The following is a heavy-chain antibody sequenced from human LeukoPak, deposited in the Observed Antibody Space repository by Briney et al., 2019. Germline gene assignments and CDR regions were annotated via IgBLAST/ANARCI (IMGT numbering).Heavy chain of an antibody. CDR2: IKSKTDGGTT. CDR3: TTDARWSGSYFG. Sequence: GGSLRPSCVASGFTFSNAWMSWVRQAPRKGLEWVGRIKSKTDGGTTDYAAPVKGRFTISRDDSKNTLYLEMNSLKTEDTAVYYCTTDARWSGSYFGWGQGTLVTVPS. V-gene: IGHV3-15*01. CDR1: GFTFSNAW. D-gene: IGHD1-26*01. J-gene: IGHJ4*02.